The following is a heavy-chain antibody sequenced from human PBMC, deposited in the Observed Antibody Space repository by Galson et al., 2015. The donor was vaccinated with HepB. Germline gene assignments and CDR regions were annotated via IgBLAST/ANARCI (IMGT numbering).Heavy chain of an antibody. CDR3: AKDIKFRGIVPAADFDY. CDR1: GFTFNNFA. D-gene: IGHD2-2*01. V-gene: IGHV3-23*01. Sequence: SLRLSCAASGFTFNNFATSWVRQAPGKGLEWVSVISGSGSTTYYADSVKGRFTISRDNSKNTLYLQMNSLRAEDTAVYYCAKDIKFRGIVPAADFDYWGQGTLVTVSS. J-gene: IGHJ4*02. CDR2: ISGSGSTT.